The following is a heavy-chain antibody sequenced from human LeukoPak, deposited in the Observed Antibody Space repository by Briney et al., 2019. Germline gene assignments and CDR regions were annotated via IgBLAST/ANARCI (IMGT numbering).Heavy chain of an antibody. CDR3: ARDFLAAGDY. J-gene: IGHJ4*02. Sequence: PGGSLRLSCEASGFIFSGYTMNWIRQAPGKGLEWVASINSGSTNPYYADSVKGRFTISRDDAKKSLYLQMTSLRVEDTSVYYCARDFLAAGDYWGQGTLVTVSS. CDR2: INSGSTNP. CDR1: GFIFSGYT. D-gene: IGHD6-13*01. V-gene: IGHV3-21*01.